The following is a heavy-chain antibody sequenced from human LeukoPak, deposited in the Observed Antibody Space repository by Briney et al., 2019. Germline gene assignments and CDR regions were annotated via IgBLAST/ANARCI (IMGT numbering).Heavy chain of an antibody. V-gene: IGHV1-18*01. CDR2: ISAYNSNT. CDR3: ARVSTNSRVAGYDPQWYFDL. Sequence: ASVKVSCKASGYTFINYGFTWVRQAPGQGLEWMGWISAYNSNTNYLQKFQGRVTMTTDTSTNTAYMELRSLSSDDTAVYYCARVSTNSRVAGYDPQWYFDLWGRGTLVTVSS. CDR1: GYTFINYG. J-gene: IGHJ2*01. D-gene: IGHD2/OR15-2a*01.